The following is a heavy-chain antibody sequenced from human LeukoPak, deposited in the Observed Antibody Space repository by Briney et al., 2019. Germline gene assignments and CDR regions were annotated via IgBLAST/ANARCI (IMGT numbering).Heavy chain of an antibody. J-gene: IGHJ3*02. CDR3: AKPKDGYNGAFDI. CDR1: GFTFSTYS. V-gene: IGHV3-48*01. CDR2: ISSSISTT. D-gene: IGHD5-24*01. Sequence: PGGSLRLSCAASGFTFSTYSMNWVRQAPGKGLEWVSYISSSISTTYYADSVKGRFTISRDNSKNTLYLQMNSLRAEDTAVYYCAKPKDGYNGAFDIWGQGTMVTVSS.